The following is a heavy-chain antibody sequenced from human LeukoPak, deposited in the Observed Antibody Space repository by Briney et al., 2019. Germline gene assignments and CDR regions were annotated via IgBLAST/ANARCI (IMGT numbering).Heavy chain of an antibody. CDR1: GSTFSSYG. CDR2: ISYDGSNK. CDR3: AKDGVPAAIGYFDY. J-gene: IGHJ4*02. V-gene: IGHV3-30*18. D-gene: IGHD2-2*01. Sequence: GGSLRLSCAASGSTFSSYGMHWVRQAPGKGLEWVAVISYDGSNKYYADSVKGRFTISRDNSKNTLYLQMNSLRAEDTAVYYCAKDGVPAAIGYFDYWGQGTLVTVSS.